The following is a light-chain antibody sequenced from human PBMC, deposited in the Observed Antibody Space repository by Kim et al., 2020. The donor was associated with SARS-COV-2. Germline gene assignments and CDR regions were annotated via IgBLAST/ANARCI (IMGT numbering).Light chain of an antibody. CDR3: MQVTQMPVT. J-gene: IGKJ5*01. V-gene: IGKV2-28*01. CDR2: LGS. CDR1: QSLRHSNGNTY. Sequence: PASISCRTSQSLRHSNGNTYLDWYLQKSGQSPQLLMYLGSIRASGAPDRFSGSGSGTDFTLKISRVEAEDVGIYYCMQVTQMPVTFGQGTRLEIK.